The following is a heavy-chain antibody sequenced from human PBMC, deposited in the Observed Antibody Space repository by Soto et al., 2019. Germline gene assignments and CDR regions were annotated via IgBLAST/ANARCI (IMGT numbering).Heavy chain of an antibody. D-gene: IGHD1-20*01. CDR2: ISGSGGST. CDR3: ARNPSSITGTTPFDY. J-gene: IGHJ4*02. Sequence: EVQLLESGGGLVQPGGSLRLSCAASGFTFSSYAMSWVRQAPGKGLEWVSAISGSGGSTYYADSVKGRFTISRDNSKNTLYLQMNSLRAEDTAVYYCARNPSSITGTTPFDYWGQGTLVTVSS. V-gene: IGHV3-23*01. CDR1: GFTFSSYA.